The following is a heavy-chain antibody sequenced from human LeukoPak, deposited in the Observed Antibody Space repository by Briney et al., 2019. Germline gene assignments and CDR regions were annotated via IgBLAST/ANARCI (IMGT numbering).Heavy chain of an antibody. J-gene: IGHJ4*02. Sequence: QSGGSLRLSCAASGFTVSSNYMSWVRQAPGKGLEWVSVIYNDGSTYYTDSVKGRFTISRDNSKNTLYLQMNSLRAEDTAVYYCAKVDYYDSSGFYSPPLNWGQGTLVTVSS. D-gene: IGHD3-22*01. CDR3: AKVDYYDSSGFYSPPLN. CDR2: IYNDGST. V-gene: IGHV3-53*01. CDR1: GFTVSSNY.